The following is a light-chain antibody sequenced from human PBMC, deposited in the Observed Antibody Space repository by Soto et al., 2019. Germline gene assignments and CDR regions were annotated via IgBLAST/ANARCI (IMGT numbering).Light chain of an antibody. J-gene: IGKJ4*01. Sequence: DIHLTQSPSFLSASVGDRVTITCRPSQAVPNNLAWYQQKPGKPPKLLIYEASTLHSGVPSRFSGRKSGTQFTLTIASLQPEDFATYYCQQVKTYPRTFGGGTKVEIK. CDR3: QQVKTYPRT. V-gene: IGKV1-9*01. CDR2: EAS. CDR1: QAVPNN.